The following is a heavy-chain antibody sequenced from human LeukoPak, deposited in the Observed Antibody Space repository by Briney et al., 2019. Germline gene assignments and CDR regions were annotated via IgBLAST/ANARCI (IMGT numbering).Heavy chain of an antibody. J-gene: IGHJ2*01. CDR3: ARGGIVVVVAATGPRGWYFDL. CDR2: IYHSGST. CDR1: GVSISSSNW. V-gene: IGHV4-4*02. Sequence: KPSETLSLTCAVSGVSISSSNWWSWVRQPPGKGLEWIGEIYHSGSTNYNPSLKSRVTMSVDKSKNQFSLKLNSVTATDTAVYYCARGGIVVVVAATGPRGWYFDLWGRGTLVTVSS. D-gene: IGHD2-15*01.